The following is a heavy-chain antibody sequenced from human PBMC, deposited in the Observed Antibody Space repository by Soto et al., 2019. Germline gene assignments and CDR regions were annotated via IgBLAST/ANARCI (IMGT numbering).Heavy chain of an antibody. Sequence: SETLSLTCTVSGGSISSYYWSWIRQPPGKGLEWIGYIYYSGSTNYNPSLKSRVTISVDTSKNQLSLKLNSVTAADTAVYYCARERPITAAGFRRYGMDVWGQGTTVTVSS. CDR3: ARERPITAAGFRRYGMDV. V-gene: IGHV4-59*01. CDR2: IYYSGST. D-gene: IGHD6-13*01. CDR1: GGSISSYY. J-gene: IGHJ6*02.